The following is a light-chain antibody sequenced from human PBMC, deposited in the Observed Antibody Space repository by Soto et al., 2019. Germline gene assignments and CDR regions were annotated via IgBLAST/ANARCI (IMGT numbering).Light chain of an antibody. V-gene: IGLV3-1*01. CDR2: QDS. J-gene: IGLJ1*01. CDR1: KLGDKY. Sequence: SYELTQPPSVSVSPGQTASITCSGDKLGDKYACWYQQRPGQSPVLVIYQDSNRPSGVPDRFSGSKSGTSASLAITGLQAEDEADYYCQSYDSSLSGSVFGTGSKVTV. CDR3: QSYDSSLSGSV.